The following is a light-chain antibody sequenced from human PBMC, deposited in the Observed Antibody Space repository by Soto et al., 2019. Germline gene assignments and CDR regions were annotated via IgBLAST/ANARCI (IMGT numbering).Light chain of an antibody. J-gene: IGKJ1*01. Sequence: DIPMTQSPSTLSAFVGDRVTITCRASQSISSWLAWYQQKPGKAPKPLIYKASSLESGVPSRFSGSGSGTEFTLTISSLQPDDSATYYCQQYNTYRTFGQGTKVEIK. V-gene: IGKV1-5*03. CDR3: QQYNTYRT. CDR1: QSISSW. CDR2: KAS.